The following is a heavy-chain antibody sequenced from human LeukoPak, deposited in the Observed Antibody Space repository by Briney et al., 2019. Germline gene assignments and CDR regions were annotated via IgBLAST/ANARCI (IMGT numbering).Heavy chain of an antibody. CDR2: IIPVLDMA. CDR3: ARDRLDYGGSYTLDS. D-gene: IGHD4-23*01. Sequence: SVKVSCKASGGTFNSYAISWVRQAPGQGLEWVGRIIPVLDMANHAEDFQARVTITADKSTSTAYMELSSLRSEDTAVYYCARDRLDYGGSYTLDSWGQGTLVTVSS. V-gene: IGHV1-69*04. CDR1: GGTFNSYA. J-gene: IGHJ4*02.